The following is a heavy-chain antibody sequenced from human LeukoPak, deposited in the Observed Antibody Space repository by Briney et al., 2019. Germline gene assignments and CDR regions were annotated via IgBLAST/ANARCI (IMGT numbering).Heavy chain of an antibody. D-gene: IGHD5-18*01. CDR1: GGTFSSYA. CDR2: IFPIFGTA. V-gene: IGHV1-69*13. CDR3: ARDRTRYSYGPYDAFDI. J-gene: IGHJ3*02. Sequence: SVKVSCKASGGTFSSYAISWVRQAPGQGREWMGGIFPIFGTANYAQKFQGRVTITADESTSTAYMELSSLRSEDTAVYYCARDRTRYSYGPYDAFDIWGQGTMVTVSS.